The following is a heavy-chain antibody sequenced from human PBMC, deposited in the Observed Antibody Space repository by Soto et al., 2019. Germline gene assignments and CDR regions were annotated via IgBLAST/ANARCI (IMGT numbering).Heavy chain of an antibody. Sequence: SVKVSCKASGGTFSSYAISWVRQAPGQGLEWMGGIIPIFGTANYAQKFQGTVTITADESTSTAYMELSSLRSEDTAVYYCARAGRWGSNFSYYYYGMDVWGQGTTVTVSS. CDR1: GGTFSSYA. CDR2: IIPIFGTA. V-gene: IGHV1-69*13. CDR3: ARAGRWGSNFSYYYYGMDV. D-gene: IGHD7-27*01. J-gene: IGHJ6*02.